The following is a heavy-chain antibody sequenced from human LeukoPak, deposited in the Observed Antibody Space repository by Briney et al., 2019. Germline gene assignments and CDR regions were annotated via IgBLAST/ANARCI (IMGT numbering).Heavy chain of an antibody. CDR3: ARGRVGATTLVFDY. D-gene: IGHD1-26*01. J-gene: IGHJ4*02. V-gene: IGHV1-2*02. CDR1: GYTFTGHY. CDR2: INPNSGGT. Sequence: ASVNVPCKASGYTFTGHYMHWVRQAPGQGLEWMGWINPNSGGTNYAQKFQGRVTMTRDTSISTAYMELSSLRSDDTAVYYCARGRVGATTLVFDYWGQGTLVTVSS.